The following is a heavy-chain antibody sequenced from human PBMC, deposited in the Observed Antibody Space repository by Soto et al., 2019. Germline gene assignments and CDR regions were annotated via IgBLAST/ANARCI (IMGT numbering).Heavy chain of an antibody. J-gene: IGHJ4*02. D-gene: IGHD3-16*01. Sequence: QIQLVQSGGEVKRPGASVMVSCKASGYSLTSYGISWVRLVPGQGLEWMAWITTSNGNRNFARKFQDRVSLTADISKSTVYMELRSLTSDDTAVYYCTRGTLGVFESWGQGTLVTVSS. V-gene: IGHV1-18*04. CDR2: ITTSNGNR. CDR1: GYSLTSYG. CDR3: TRGTLGVFES.